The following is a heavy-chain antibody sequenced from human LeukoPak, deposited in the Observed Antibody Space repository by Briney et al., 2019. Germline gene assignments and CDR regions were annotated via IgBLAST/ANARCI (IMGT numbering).Heavy chain of an antibody. Sequence: GGSLRLSCAASGFTVSSNYMSWVRQAPGKGLEWVSVIYSGGSTYYADSVKGRFTISRDNSKNTLYLQMKSLRAEDTAVYYCARGRRSGWYVYFDYWGQGTLVTVSS. J-gene: IGHJ4*02. CDR3: ARGRRSGWYVYFDY. V-gene: IGHV3-66*02. CDR1: GFTVSSNY. CDR2: IYSGGST. D-gene: IGHD6-19*01.